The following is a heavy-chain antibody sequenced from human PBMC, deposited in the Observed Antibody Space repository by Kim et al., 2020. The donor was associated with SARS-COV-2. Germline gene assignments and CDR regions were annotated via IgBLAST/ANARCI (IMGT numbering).Heavy chain of an antibody. J-gene: IGHJ5*02. Sequence: SETLSLTCAVYGGSFSGYYWSWIRQPPGKGLEWIGEINHSGSTNYNPSLKSRVTISVDTSKNQFSLKLSSVTAADTAVYYCARAMYSSSSVRFDPWGQGTLAT. D-gene: IGHD6-6*01. V-gene: IGHV4-34*01. CDR1: GGSFSGYY. CDR2: INHSGST. CDR3: ARAMYSSSSVRFDP.